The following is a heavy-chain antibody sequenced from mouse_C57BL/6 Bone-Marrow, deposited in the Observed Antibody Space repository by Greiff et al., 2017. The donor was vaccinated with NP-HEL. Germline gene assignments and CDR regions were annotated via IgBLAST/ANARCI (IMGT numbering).Heavy chain of an antibody. CDR2: ISSGGSYT. CDR1: GFTFSSYG. Sequence: EVKLMESGGDLVKPGGSLKLSCAASGFTFSSYGMSWVRQTPDKRLEWVATISSGGSYTYYPDSVKGRFTISRDNAKNTLYLQMSSLKSEDTAMYYCARRGTTVVAGDYWGQGTTLTVSS. D-gene: IGHD1-1*01. J-gene: IGHJ2*01. CDR3: ARRGTTVVAGDY. V-gene: IGHV5-6*02.